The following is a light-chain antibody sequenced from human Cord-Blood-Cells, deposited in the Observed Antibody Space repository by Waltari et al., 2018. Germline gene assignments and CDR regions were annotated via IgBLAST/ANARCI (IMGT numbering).Light chain of an antibody. CDR3: QQYGSSQIT. V-gene: IGKV3-20*01. CDR1: QSVSSSY. Sequence: EIELTQSPGTLSLSPGERATLSCRASQSVSSSYLTWYQQKPGQAPRLLIYGASSRATGIPDRFSGSGSGTDFTLTISRLEPEDFAVYYCQQYGSSQITFGQGTRLEIK. CDR2: GAS. J-gene: IGKJ5*01.